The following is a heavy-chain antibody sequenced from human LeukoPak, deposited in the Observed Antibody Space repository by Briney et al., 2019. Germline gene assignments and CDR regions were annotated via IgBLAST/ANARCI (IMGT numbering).Heavy chain of an antibody. J-gene: IGHJ4*02. V-gene: IGHV3-11*01. CDR3: ARAYYDILTGYFY. CDR1: GFTFSDYY. CDR2: ISSSGSTI. D-gene: IGHD3-9*01. Sequence: GGSLRLSCAASGFTFSDYYMSWIRQAPGKGLEWVSYISSSGSTIYYADSVKGRFTISRDNAKNSLYLQMNTLRAEDTAVYYCARAYYDILTGYFYWGQGTLVTVSS.